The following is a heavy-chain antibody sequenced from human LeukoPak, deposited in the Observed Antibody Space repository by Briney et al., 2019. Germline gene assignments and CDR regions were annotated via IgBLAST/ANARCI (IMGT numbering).Heavy chain of an antibody. Sequence: PSETLSLTCTVSGGSISSYYWSWIRQPPGKGLEWIGYIYYSGSTNYNPSLKSRVTISVGTSKNQFSLKLSSVTAADTAVYYCARDQGNDYGDYGPLGYYGMDVWGQGTTVTVSS. CDR3: ARDQGNDYGDYGPLGYYGMDV. CDR2: IYYSGST. CDR1: GGSISSYY. V-gene: IGHV4-59*01. J-gene: IGHJ6*02. D-gene: IGHD4-17*01.